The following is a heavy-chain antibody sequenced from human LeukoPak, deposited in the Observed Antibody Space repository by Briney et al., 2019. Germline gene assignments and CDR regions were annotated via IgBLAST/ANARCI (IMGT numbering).Heavy chain of an antibody. CDR1: GFTPSDSD. J-gene: IGHJ4*02. V-gene: IGHV3-30*02. Sequence: GGSLRLSCTVSGFTPSDSDIDWVRQAPGKGLEWVAKIRSDGTTKHFADSVKGRFTISGDNYRNIVYLQMSSLRAEDTAIYYCVTFDHWGQGTLVTV. CDR2: IRSDGTTK. CDR3: VTFDH.